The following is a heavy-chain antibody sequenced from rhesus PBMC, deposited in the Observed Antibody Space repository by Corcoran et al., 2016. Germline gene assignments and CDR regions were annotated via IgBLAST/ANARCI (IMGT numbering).Heavy chain of an antibody. J-gene: IGHJ5-2*02. Sequence: QVQLQESGPGLVKPSETLSLTCAVSGGSISSSNWWSWIRQPPGKGLEWIGDISGSSGSTYYNPSLKSRVTISKDTSKNQFSLKLSSVTAADTAVYYCARGYSLDVWGRGVLVTVSS. CDR2: ISGSSGST. CDR3: ARGYSLDV. V-gene: IGHV4S19*01. CDR1: GGSISSSNW.